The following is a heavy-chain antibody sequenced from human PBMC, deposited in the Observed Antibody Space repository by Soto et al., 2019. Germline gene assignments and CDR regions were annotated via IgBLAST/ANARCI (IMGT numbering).Heavy chain of an antibody. J-gene: IGHJ4*02. CDR2: ISSISTTI. CDR3: VKGRNWASGSDY. V-gene: IGHV3-48*02. Sequence: GGSLRLSCAASGFTFSSYSMNWVRQAPGKGLEWLSYISSISTTIYYADSVKGRFTISRDNAKNSLYLQMNSLRDEDTAVYYCVKGRNWASGSDYRGQGTLVTVSS. D-gene: IGHD7-27*01. CDR1: GFTFSSYS.